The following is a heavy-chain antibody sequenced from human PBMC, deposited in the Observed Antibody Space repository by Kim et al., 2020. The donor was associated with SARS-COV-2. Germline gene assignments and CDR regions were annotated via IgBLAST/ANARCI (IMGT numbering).Heavy chain of an antibody. CDR2: IYYSGST. J-gene: IGHJ2*01. D-gene: IGHD6-19*01. CDR3: AREPYPVLKYSSGWYSRDDSDWYFDL. V-gene: IGHV4-59*01. CDR1: GGSISSYY. Sequence: SETLSLTCTVSGGSISSYYWSWIRQPPGKGLEWIGYIYYSGSTNYNPSLKSRVTISVDTSKNQFSLKLSSVTAADTAVYYCAREPYPVLKYSSGWYSRDDSDWYFDLWGRGTLVTVSS.